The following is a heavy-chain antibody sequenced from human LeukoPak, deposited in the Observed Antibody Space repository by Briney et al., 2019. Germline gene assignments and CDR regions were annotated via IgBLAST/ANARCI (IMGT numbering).Heavy chain of an antibody. CDR3: TGRTAVATGDY. CDR2: ISTKPTNYAT. V-gene: IGHV3-73*01. J-gene: IGHJ4*02. D-gene: IGHD6-19*01. Sequence: PGRSLRLSCAASGXTFSTYGVHWVRQASGKGLEWVGRISTKPTNYATTYGESVKGRFTFSRDDSKNTAFLQMNSLKTEDTAVYFCTGRTAVATGDYWGPGTLVTVSS. CDR1: GXTFSTYG.